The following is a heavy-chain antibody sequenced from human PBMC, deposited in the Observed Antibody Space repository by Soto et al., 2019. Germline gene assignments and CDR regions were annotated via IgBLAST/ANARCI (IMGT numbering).Heavy chain of an antibody. J-gene: IGHJ6*02. V-gene: IGHV4-30-4*08. CDR3: AREDDGGDRDYYGLDV. D-gene: IGHD2-21*02. CDR2: IHYSGSI. CDR1: GGSISYEYYH. Sequence: QVQLQQSGPGLVKPSQTLSLTCTVSGGSISYEYYHWTWIRQSPGKGLEWIGYIHYSGSIMYNPSLKGRVTISVDTSKSQYSLQLSSVTAADTAVYFCAREDDGGDRDYYGLDVWGQGTTVTVSS.